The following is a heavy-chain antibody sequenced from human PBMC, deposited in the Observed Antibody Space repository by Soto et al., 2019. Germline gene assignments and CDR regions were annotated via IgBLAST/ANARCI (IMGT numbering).Heavy chain of an antibody. J-gene: IGHJ4*02. Sequence: EVQVVESGGGLIQPGGSLRLSCEVSGFSVTANYMSWVRQAPGKGLEWVSVIYSGGSTYYIDSVKGRFSISRDISKNTLYLQMNSLRAEDTSVYYCHSYGYWVQGTLVTDSS. V-gene: IGHV3-53*01. CDR2: IYSGGST. CDR3: HSYGY. D-gene: IGHD1-26*01. CDR1: GFSVTANY.